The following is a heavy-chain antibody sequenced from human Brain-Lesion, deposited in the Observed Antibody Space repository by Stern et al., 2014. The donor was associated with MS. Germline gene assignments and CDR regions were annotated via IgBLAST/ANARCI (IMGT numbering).Heavy chain of an antibody. J-gene: IGHJ5*02. CDR3: AGEEDIRYCSGGSCTGNWFDP. Sequence: QLQLQESGPGLVKPSETLSLTCTVAGGSVSSTSYAWAWIRQPPGKGLEWIGTIYYRGNTYYSPSLKSRLTISLDTSKNQFSMQVSSVTAADTAVYYCAGEEDIRYCSGGSCTGNWFDPWGQGTLVTVSS. CDR2: IYYRGNT. CDR1: GGSVSSTSYA. D-gene: IGHD2-15*01. V-gene: IGHV4-39*01.